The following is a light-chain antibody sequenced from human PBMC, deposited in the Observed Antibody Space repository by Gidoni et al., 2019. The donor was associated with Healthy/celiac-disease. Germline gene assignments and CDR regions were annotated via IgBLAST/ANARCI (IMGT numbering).Light chain of an antibody. Sequence: SSELTQDPAVSVALGQTVRSTCQGDSLRSYYASWYQHKPGQAPVLVIYGKNNRPSGIPDRFSGSSSGNTASLTITGAQAEDEADYYCNSRDSSGNRVFGGGTKLTVL. J-gene: IGLJ3*02. CDR2: GKN. CDR1: SLRSYY. V-gene: IGLV3-19*01. CDR3: NSRDSSGNRV.